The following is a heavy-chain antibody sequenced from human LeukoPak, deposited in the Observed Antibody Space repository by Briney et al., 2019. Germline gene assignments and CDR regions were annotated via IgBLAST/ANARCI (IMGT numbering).Heavy chain of an antibody. CDR3: ARERSGYSYGNYYYGMDV. D-gene: IGHD5-18*01. J-gene: IGHJ6*02. CDR2: ISPNSGGT. CDR1: GYTFAGYY. V-gene: IGHV1-2*02. Sequence: WASVKVSCKASGYTFAGYYMHWVRQAPGQRLEWMGWISPNSGGTNYAQKFQGRVTMTRDTSISTAYMELSRLRSDDTAVYYCARERSGYSYGNYYYGMDVWGQGTTVTVSS.